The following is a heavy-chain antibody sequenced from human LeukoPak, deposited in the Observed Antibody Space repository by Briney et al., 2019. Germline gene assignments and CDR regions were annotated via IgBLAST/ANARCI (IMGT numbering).Heavy chain of an antibody. CDR1: GASIKNNY. J-gene: IGHJ4*02. Sequence: SETLSLTCTVSGASIKNNYWSWIRQPPGKGLEWIGYGHYTGSTKYNPSLKSRVTISLDTSKSQFSLKLSSVTTADTAVYYCARDGIQLWLDGDYYFDYWGQGTLVTVSS. D-gene: IGHD5-18*01. CDR3: ARDGIQLWLDGDYYFDY. CDR2: GHYTGST. V-gene: IGHV4-59*01.